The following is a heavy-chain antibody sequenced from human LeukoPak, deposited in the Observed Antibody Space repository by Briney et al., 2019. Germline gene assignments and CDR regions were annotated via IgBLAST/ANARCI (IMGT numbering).Heavy chain of an antibody. J-gene: IGHJ4*02. CDR3: ARGSGAAAAY. CDR2: IYTSGST. V-gene: IGHV4-4*07. Sequence: SETLSLTCTVSGGSISTYSWSWIRQPAGKGLEWIGRIYTSGSTNYNPSLKSRVTMSVDTSKTRFSLKLSSVTAADTAVYYCARGSGAAAAYWGQGTLVTVSS. D-gene: IGHD6-13*01. CDR1: GGSISTYS.